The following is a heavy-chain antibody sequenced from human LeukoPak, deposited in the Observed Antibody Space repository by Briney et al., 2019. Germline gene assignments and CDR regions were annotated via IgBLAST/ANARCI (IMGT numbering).Heavy chain of an antibody. D-gene: IGHD1-26*01. CDR1: GFTFSSYS. Sequence: GGSLRLSCAASGFTFSSYSMNWVRQAPGKGLEWVSSISSSSSYIYYADSVKGRFTISRDNAKNSLYLQMNSLRAEDTAVYYCARVASGGSYSGLAFDIWGQGTMVTVSS. J-gene: IGHJ3*02. CDR3: ARVASGGSYSGLAFDI. CDR2: ISSSSSYI. V-gene: IGHV3-21*01.